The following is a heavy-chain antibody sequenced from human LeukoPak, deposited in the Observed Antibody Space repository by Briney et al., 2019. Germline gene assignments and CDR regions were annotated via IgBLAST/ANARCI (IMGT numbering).Heavy chain of an antibody. V-gene: IGHV4-4*02. CDR3: ARVWPAALIDY. CDR2: INHSGST. D-gene: IGHD2-2*01. J-gene: IGHJ4*02. Sequence: SETLSLTCAVSGGSISSSNWWSWVRQPPGKGLEWIGEINHSGSTNYNPSLKSRVTISVDTSKNQFSLKLSSVTAADTAVYYCARVWPAALIDYWGQGTLVTVSS. CDR1: GGSISSSNW.